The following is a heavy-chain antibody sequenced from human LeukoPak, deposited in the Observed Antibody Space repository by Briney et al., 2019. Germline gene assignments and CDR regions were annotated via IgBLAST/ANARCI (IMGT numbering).Heavy chain of an antibody. J-gene: IGHJ6*03. CDR2: MNPNSGNT. D-gene: IGHD5-18*01. Sequence: ASVKVSCKASGYTFTTYNINWVRQATGQGLEWMGWMNPNSGNTGYAQKFQGRVTMTRNTSISTAYMELSSLRSEDTAVYYCARDNGGTAMAYYYYYYMDVWGKGTTVTISS. V-gene: IGHV1-8*02. CDR1: GYTFTTYN. CDR3: ARDNGGTAMAYYYYYYMDV.